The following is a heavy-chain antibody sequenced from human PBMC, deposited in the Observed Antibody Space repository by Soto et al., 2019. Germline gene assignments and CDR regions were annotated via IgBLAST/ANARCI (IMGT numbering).Heavy chain of an antibody. V-gene: IGHV1-46*03. D-gene: IGHD3-16*01. CDR3: ARDGYDYIWGTNYRGLVRTPKDWFDP. CDR2: INPSGGST. J-gene: IGHJ5*02. CDR1: GYTFTSYY. Sequence: ASVKVSCKASGYTFTSYYMHWVRQAPGQGLEWMGIINPSGGSTSYAQKFQGRVTMTRDTSTSTVYMELSSLRSEDTAVYYCARDGYDYIWGTNYRGLVRTPKDWFDPWGQGTLVTVSS.